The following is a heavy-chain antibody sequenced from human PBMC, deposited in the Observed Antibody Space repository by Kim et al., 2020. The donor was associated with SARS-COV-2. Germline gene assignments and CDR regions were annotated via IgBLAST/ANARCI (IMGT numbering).Heavy chain of an antibody. D-gene: IGHD2-21*01. CDR1: GFTFSDYY. CDR2: ISSSSSYT. J-gene: IGHJ6*02. CDR3: AXXXDGXXSHYYYGMDV. V-gene: IGHV3-11*03. Sequence: GGSLRLSCAASGFTFSDYYMSWIRQAPGKGLEWVSYISSSSSYTNYADSVKGRFXISRXNAKNSLYXXXXSLRAEDTAVYYCAXXXDGXXSHYYYGMDVWGXXXMVTVSS.